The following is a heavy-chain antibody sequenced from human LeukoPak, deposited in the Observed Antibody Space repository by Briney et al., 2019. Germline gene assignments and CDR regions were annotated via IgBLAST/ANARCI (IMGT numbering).Heavy chain of an antibody. CDR3: ATSTTVVTQDDAFDI. J-gene: IGHJ3*02. V-gene: IGHV1-69*13. CDR2: IIPIFGTA. D-gene: IGHD4-23*01. CDR1: GGTFSSYA. Sequence: SVKVSCKASGGTFSSYAISWVRQAPGQGLEWMGGIIPIFGTANYAQKFQGRVTITADESTSTAYMELSSLRSEDTAVHYCATSTTVVTQDDAFDIWGQGTMVTVSS.